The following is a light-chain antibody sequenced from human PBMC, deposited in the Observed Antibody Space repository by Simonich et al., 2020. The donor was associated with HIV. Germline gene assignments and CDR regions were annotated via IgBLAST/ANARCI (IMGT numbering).Light chain of an antibody. CDR2: EVS. V-gene: IGKV2D-29*02. Sequence: DIVMTQTPLSLSVTPGQPASISCKSSQSLLHSDGKTYLYWYLQKPGQSPHLLIYEVSYRLSGVPDRCSGSGSGTDFTLKISRVEAEDVGVYYCMQSTQLLTFGGGTKVEI. CDR3: MQSTQLLT. CDR1: QSLLHSDGKTY. J-gene: IGKJ4*02.